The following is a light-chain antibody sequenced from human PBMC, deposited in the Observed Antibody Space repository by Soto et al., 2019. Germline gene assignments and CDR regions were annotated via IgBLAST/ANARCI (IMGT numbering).Light chain of an antibody. J-gene: IGLJ3*02. V-gene: IGLV2-14*03. CDR2: DDN. Sequence: QSALTQPASVSGSPGQWITISCTGTSSDLGGYDYVSWYQHHPGKAPKLMIYDDNNRPSGVANRFSGSKSGTTASLTICGQEAEDEADYFCSSYRSINTRVFGGGTRLTVL. CDR1: SSDLGGYDY. CDR3: SSYRSINTRV.